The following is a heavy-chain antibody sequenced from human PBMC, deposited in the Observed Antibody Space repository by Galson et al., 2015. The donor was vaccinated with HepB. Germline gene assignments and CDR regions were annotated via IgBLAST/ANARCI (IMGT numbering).Heavy chain of an antibody. CDR3: ARGGDTANDPQYYYYYYMDV. Sequence: PLRLSCAASGFNFSSYAMHWVRQAPGQGLEWVAVISNDGSNKYYADSVKGRFTISRDNSKNTLYLQMNSLRAEDTAVYYCARGGDTANDPQYYYYYYMDVWGKGTTVTVSS. CDR2: ISNDGSNK. J-gene: IGHJ6*03. D-gene: IGHD4-17*01. CDR1: GFNFSSYA. V-gene: IGHV3-30-3*01.